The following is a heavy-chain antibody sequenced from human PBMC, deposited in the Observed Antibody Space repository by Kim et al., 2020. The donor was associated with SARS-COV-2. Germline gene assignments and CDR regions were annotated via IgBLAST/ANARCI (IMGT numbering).Heavy chain of an antibody. Sequence: GGSLRLSCAASGFTFSGYGMSWVRQAPGKGLEWVSAVSDTGADRNYANSVKGRFTISRDNSKNTLYLQMNSLRDEDTAVYYCAKRLGPTTPNFDYWGQGTLVPVSS. CDR2: VSDTGADR. V-gene: IGHV3-23*01. J-gene: IGHJ4*02. CDR3: AKRLGPTTPNFDY. D-gene: IGHD1-26*01. CDR1: GFTFSGYG.